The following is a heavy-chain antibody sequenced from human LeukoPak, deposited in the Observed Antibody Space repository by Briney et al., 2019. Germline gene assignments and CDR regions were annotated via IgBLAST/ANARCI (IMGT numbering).Heavy chain of an antibody. V-gene: IGHV4-34*01. CDR1: GGSFSGYY. J-gene: IGHJ6*02. CDR2: INHSGST. CDR3: ARGPTVTTGYYYYYGMDV. D-gene: IGHD4-17*01. Sequence: SETLSLTCAVYGGSFSGYYWSWIRQPPGKGLEWIGEINHSGSTNYNPSLKSRVTMSVDTSKNQFSLKLSSVTAADTAVYYCARGPTVTTGYYYYYGMDVWGQGTTVTVSS.